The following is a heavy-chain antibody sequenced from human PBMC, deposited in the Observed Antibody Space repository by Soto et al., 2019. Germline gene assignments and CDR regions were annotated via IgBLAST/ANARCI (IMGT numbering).Heavy chain of an antibody. Sequence: QVQLQESGPGLVKPSQTLSLTCTVSGGSISSGDYYWSWIRQPPGKGLEWIGYIYYSGSTFYNPSLKNGVTISLDTSKIQFSLKLSSVTAADTAVYYRVREGGDNWFDPWGQGTLVTVSS. D-gene: IGHD3-16*01. CDR2: IYYSGST. V-gene: IGHV4-30-4*01. CDR1: GGSISSGDYY. CDR3: VREGGDNWFDP. J-gene: IGHJ5*02.